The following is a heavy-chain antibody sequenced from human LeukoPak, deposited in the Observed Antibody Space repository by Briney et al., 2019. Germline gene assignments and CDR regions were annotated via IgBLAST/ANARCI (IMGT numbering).Heavy chain of an antibody. Sequence: GGSLRLSCAASGFTFSTYGMHWVRQAPGKGLEWVAVIWYDGSNKYYADSVKGRFTISRDNSKNTPYLQMNSLRAEDTAMYYCAKDFARGRVLHYWGQGTLVTVSS. D-gene: IGHD3-10*01. CDR2: IWYDGSNK. J-gene: IGHJ4*02. CDR1: GFTFSTYG. CDR3: AKDFARGRVLHY. V-gene: IGHV3-33*06.